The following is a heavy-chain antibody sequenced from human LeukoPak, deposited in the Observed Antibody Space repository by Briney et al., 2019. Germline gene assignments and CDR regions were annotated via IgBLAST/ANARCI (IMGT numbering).Heavy chain of an antibody. CDR3: AKDIARGGRTRYFDY. V-gene: IGHV3-23*01. Sequence: GGSLRLSCAASGFTFSSYAMSWVRQAPGKGLEWVSAISGSGGSTYYADSVKGRFTISRDNSKNTLYLQMNSLRAEDTAVYYCAKDIARGGRTRYFDYWGRGTLVTVSS. CDR2: ISGSGGST. J-gene: IGHJ4*02. D-gene: IGHD1-26*01. CDR1: GFTFSSYA.